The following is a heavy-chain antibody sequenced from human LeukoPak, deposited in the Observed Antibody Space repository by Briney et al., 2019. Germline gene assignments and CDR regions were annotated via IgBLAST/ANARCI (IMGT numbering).Heavy chain of an antibody. Sequence: SETLSLTCAVSGGSISSSNWWSWVRQPPGKGLEWIGEIYHSGSTNYNPSLKSRVTISVDKPKNQFSLKLSSVTAADTAVYYCARDAPDFVVVTAGGPDAFDIWGQGTMVTVSS. J-gene: IGHJ3*02. V-gene: IGHV4-4*02. CDR1: GGSISSSNW. CDR2: IYHSGST. D-gene: IGHD2-21*02. CDR3: ARDAPDFVVVTAGGPDAFDI.